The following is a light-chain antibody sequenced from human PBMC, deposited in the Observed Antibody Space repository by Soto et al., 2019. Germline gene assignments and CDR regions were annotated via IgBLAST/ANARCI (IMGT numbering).Light chain of an antibody. CDR1: SSDVGGYNY. Sequence: QSALTQPASVSGSPGQSITISCTGTSSDVGGYNYVSWYQQHPGEAPKLMIYEVSNRPSGVSNRFSGSKSGNTSYLTISRLQAEDEADYYRSSYTSSTSYVFGSGAKVTVL. CDR3: SSYTSSTSYV. J-gene: IGLJ1*01. CDR2: EVS. V-gene: IGLV2-14*01.